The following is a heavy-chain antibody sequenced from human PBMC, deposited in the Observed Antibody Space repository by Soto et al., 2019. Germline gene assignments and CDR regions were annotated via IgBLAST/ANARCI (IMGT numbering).Heavy chain of an antibody. D-gene: IGHD6-13*01. Sequence: LTCTVSGGSINNYYWSWIRQPPGKGLEWIGYMYYNGNANYNSSLKSRVTITVDTSKNQFSLKLTSVTAADTAVYYCARRGAAGTIYFDYWGQGTLVTVSS. CDR2: MYYNGNA. CDR1: GGSINNYY. CDR3: ARRGAAGTIYFDY. V-gene: IGHV4-59*08. J-gene: IGHJ4*02.